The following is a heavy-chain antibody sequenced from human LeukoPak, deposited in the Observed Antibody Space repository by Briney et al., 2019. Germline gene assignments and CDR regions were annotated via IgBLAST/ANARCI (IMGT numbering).Heavy chain of an antibody. CDR3: AKPQDNVPAAIPDY. D-gene: IGHD2-2*02. CDR1: GFTFSSYA. J-gene: IGHJ4*02. CDR2: ISGSGGST. V-gene: IGHV3-23*01. Sequence: GGSLRLSCAASGFTFSSYAMSWVRQAPGKGLEWVSAISGSGGSTYYADSVKGRFTISRDNSKNTLYLQMNSLRAEDTAVYYCAKPQDNVPAAIPDYWGQGTLVTVPS.